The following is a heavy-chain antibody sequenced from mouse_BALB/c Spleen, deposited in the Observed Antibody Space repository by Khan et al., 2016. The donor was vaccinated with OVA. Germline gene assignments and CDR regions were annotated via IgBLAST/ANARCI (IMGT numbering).Heavy chain of an antibody. V-gene: IGHV2-4-1*01. CDR1: GFSLTTYG. D-gene: IGHD2-14*01. Sequence: QVQLQQSGPGLVQPSQSLSITCTVSGFSLTTYGVHWVRQSPGKGLEWLGVIWSGGSTDYNAAFISRLSISKDNSKSQVFFKMNSLQADDTAIYYCARNSYRYDLTYWGQGTLVTVSA. CDR2: IWSGGST. CDR3: ARNSYRYDLTY. J-gene: IGHJ3*01.